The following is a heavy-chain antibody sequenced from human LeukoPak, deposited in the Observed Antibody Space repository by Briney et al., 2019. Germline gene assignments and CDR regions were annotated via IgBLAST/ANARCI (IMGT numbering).Heavy chain of an antibody. CDR1: GYTFTSYD. CDR3: ARGLWHLDHQILDI. D-gene: IGHD1-1*01. J-gene: IGHJ3*02. V-gene: IGHV1-46*01. Sequence: ASVKLSCKASGYTFTSYDMHWVRQAPGQGLEWMGISNPSGGSTTYAQKFQGRVTMTRDTSTSTLNMELSSLRSEDTAVYYCARGLWHLDHQILDIWGQGTMVTVSP. CDR2: SNPSGGST.